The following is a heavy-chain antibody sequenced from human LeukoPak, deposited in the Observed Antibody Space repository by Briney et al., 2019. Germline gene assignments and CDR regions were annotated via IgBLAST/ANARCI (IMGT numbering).Heavy chain of an antibody. D-gene: IGHD5/OR15-5a*01. CDR2: IYHSGNT. CDR3: ARVGGSVYPSTGFDF. V-gene: IGHV4-38-2*02. Sequence: SETLSLTCTVSGYSISSGYYWGWIRQPPGKGLEWIGSIYHSGNTDYNPSLKSRVTISVDTSKNQFFLKLSSVTAADTAVYYCARVGGSVYPSTGFDFWGQGTLVTVSS. J-gene: IGHJ5*01. CDR1: GYSISSGYY.